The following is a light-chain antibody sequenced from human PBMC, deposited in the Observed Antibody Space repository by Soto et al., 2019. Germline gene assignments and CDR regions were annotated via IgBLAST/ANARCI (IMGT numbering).Light chain of an antibody. J-gene: IGLJ1*01. CDR3: SPYTSSSEV. V-gene: IGLV2-14*01. Sequence: QSVLTQPASVSGSPGQSITISCTGTSSDVGGYNYVSWYQQHPGKAPKLMIYEVSNRPSGVSNRLSGSKSGNTASLTISGLQAEDEADYYCSPYTSSSEVFGTGTKVTVL. CDR1: SSDVGGYNY. CDR2: EVS.